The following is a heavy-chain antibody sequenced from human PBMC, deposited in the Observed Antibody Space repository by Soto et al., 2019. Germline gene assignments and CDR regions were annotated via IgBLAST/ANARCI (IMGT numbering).Heavy chain of an antibody. CDR1: GGSISSYY. Sequence: PSETLSLTCTVSGGSISSYYWSWIRQPPGKGLEWIGYIYYSGSTNYNPSLKSRVTISVDTSKNQFSLKLSSVTAADTAVYYCARDKMGDSRSWYDFGLDCYFDLWGRGTLVTVSS. CDR2: IYYSGST. V-gene: IGHV4-59*01. J-gene: IGHJ2*01. D-gene: IGHD6-13*01. CDR3: ARDKMGDSRSWYDFGLDCYFDL.